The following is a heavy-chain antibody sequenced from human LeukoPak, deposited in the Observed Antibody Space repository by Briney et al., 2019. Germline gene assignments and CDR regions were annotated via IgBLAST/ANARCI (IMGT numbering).Heavy chain of an antibody. CDR2: ISSGSSAI. Sequence: PGGSLRLSCAASGFGFSTHSMTWVRQAPGKGLQWVSYISSGSSAIYYTDSVKGRFTITRDDAKNSVYLQMNSLRTEDTAVYYCGTGDPRFDYWGQGILVTVSS. CDR3: GTGDPRFDY. D-gene: IGHD7-27*01. V-gene: IGHV3-48*01. CDR1: GFGFSTHS. J-gene: IGHJ4*02.